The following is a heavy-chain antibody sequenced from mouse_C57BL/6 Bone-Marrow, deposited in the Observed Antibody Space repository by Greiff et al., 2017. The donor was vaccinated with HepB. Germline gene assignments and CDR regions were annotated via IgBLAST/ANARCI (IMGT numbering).Heavy chain of an antibody. CDR2: SRNKANDYTT. V-gene: IGHV7-1*01. J-gene: IGHJ4*01. CDR3: ARDAGLYAMDY. CDR1: GFTFSDFY. Sequence: EVKLVESGGGLVQSGRSLRLSCATSGFTFSDFYMEWVRQAPGKGLEWIAASRNKANDYTTEYSASVKVRFIVSRDTSQSILYLQMNALRAEDTAIYYCARDAGLYAMDYWGQGTSVTVSS. D-gene: IGHD3-1*01.